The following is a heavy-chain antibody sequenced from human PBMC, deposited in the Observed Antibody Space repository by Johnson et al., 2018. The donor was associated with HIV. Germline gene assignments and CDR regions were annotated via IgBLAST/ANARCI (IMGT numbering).Heavy chain of an antibody. CDR1: GFTFGDYA. Sequence: EVQLVESGGGVVRPGGSLRLSCTASGFTFGDYAMSWVRQAPGKGLEWVGFIRSKAYGGTTEYAASVKGRFTISRDDYKSIAYLQMSSLKTEDTAVYYCTREGTMIVVVIDAFDIWGQGTMVTVSS. CDR3: TREGTMIVVVIDAFDI. V-gene: IGHV3-49*04. D-gene: IGHD3-22*01. CDR2: IRSKAYGGTT. J-gene: IGHJ3*02.